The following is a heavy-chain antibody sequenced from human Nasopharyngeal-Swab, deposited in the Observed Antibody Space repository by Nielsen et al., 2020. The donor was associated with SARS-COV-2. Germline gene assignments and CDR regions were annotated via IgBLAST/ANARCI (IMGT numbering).Heavy chain of an antibody. CDR3: ARGYPFFEYSGSYYFDY. J-gene: IGHJ4*02. D-gene: IGHD6-6*01. V-gene: IGHV4-34*01. CDR2: INHSGST. Sequence: WIRQPPGKGLEWIGEINHSGSTNYNPSLKSRVTISVDTSKNQFSLKLSSVTAADTAVYYCARGYPFFEYSGSYYFDYWGQGTLVTVSS.